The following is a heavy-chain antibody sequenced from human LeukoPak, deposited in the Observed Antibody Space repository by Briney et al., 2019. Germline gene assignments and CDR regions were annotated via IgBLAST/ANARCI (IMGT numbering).Heavy chain of an antibody. Sequence: SVKVSCKASGGTFSSYAISWVRQAPGQGLEWMGRIIPILGIASYAQKFQGRVTITADKSTSTAYMELSSLRSEDTAVYYCARGDDILSGDYGGQRTLVTVSS. J-gene: IGHJ4*02. CDR1: GGTFSSYA. V-gene: IGHV1-69*04. CDR2: IIPILGIA. D-gene: IGHD3-9*01. CDR3: ARGDDILSGDY.